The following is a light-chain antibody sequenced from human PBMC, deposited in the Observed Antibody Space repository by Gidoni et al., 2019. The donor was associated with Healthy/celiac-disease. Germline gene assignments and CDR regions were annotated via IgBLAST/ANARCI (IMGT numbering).Light chain of an antibody. V-gene: IGKV2-28*01. J-gene: IGKJ1*01. CDR1: QSLLHSNGYNY. Sequence: DIVMTQSPLSLPVTPGEPASIPCRSSQSLLHSNGYNYLDWYLQKPGQSPQLLIYLGSNRASGVPDRFSGSGSGTDFTLKISRVEAEDVGVYYCMQALQTPWTFGQXTKVEIQ. CDR3: MQALQTPWT. CDR2: LGS.